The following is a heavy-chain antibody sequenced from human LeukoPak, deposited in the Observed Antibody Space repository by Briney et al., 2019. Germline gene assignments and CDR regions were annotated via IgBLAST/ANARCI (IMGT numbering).Heavy chain of an antibody. CDR3: AKGGDRSSSDY. J-gene: IGHJ4*02. CDR2: ISGSGSST. D-gene: IGHD6-6*01. V-gene: IGHV3-23*01. Sequence: PGGSLRLSCAASGFTFSNYAMNWVRQAPGKGLEWVSVISGSGSSTFYADSVKGWFTISRDNSKNTLFLQMNSLRAEDTAVYYCAKGGDRSSSDYWGQGTLVTVSS. CDR1: GFTFSNYA.